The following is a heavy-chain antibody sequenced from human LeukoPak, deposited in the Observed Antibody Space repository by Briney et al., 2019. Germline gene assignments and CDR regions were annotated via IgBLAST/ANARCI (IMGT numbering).Heavy chain of an antibody. V-gene: IGHV3-23*01. Sequence: GRSLRLSCAASGFTFSSYAMSWVRQAPGKGLEWVSAISGSGGSTYYADSVKGRFTISRDNSKNTLYLQMNSLRAEDTAVYYCAKDRAAVAGTSEYFQHWGDGTLGTASS. CDR2: ISGSGGST. CDR1: GFTFSSYA. CDR3: AKDRAAVAGTSEYFQH. J-gene: IGHJ1*01. D-gene: IGHD6-19*01.